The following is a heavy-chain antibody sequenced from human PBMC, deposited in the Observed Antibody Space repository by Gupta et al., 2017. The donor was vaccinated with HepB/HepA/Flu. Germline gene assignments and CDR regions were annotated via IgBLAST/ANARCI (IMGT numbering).Heavy chain of an antibody. D-gene: IGHD2-2*01. CDR2: IWYERTNK. CDR3: ERDKLYCGSSSCQTTDYYYYGMDV. CDR1: GFIFSGYG. J-gene: IGHJ6*02. V-gene: IGHV3-33*01. Sequence: QVQLVESGGGVVQPGRSLRLSCAASGFIFSGYGLHWVRQAPGKGLEWVAVIWYERTNKYYADSVKGRLTSARDKSKNTLYLQMNSRRDEDTAVYYCERDKLYCGSSSCQTTDYYYYGMDVWGQGTTVPVSS.